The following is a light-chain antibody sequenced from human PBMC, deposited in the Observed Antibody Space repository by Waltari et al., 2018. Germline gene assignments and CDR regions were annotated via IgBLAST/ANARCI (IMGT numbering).Light chain of an antibody. J-gene: IGKJ1*01. CDR3: QKYVNLPAT. V-gene: IGKV3-20*01. CDR2: DAS. Sequence: EIVLTQSPGTLSLSPGERATLSCRASQSVGRYLAWYQQKPGQAPRLLIYDASTRATGSPDRFRGSGSGTDFSLTISRLESEDFAVYYCQKYVNLPATFGQGTKVEIK. CDR1: QSVGRY.